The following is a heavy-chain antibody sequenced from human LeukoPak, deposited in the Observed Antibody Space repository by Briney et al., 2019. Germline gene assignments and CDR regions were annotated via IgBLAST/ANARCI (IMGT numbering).Heavy chain of an antibody. CDR1: GFTFSSYA. J-gene: IGHJ4*02. V-gene: IGHV3-23*01. CDR2: ISGSGGST. Sequence: GGSLRLSCAASGFTFSSYAMSWVRQAPGKGLEWVSAISGSGGSTYYADSVKGRFTISRDNSKNTLYLQMNSLRAEDTAVYYCAKGKRGYSGYGTYFWGQGTLVTVSS. D-gene: IGHD5-12*01. CDR3: AKGKRGYSGYGTYF.